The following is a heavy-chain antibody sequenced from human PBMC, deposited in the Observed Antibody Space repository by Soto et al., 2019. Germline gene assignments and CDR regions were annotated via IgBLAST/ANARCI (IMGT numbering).Heavy chain of an antibody. J-gene: IGHJ6*03. CDR1: GGSITSYY. CDR2: IYYSGST. V-gene: IGHV4-59*08. CDR3: ARTQESYSSGRNYYYYMDV. D-gene: IGHD3-22*01. Sequence: PSETLSLTCTVSGGSITSYYWSWIRQPPGKGLEWIGYIYYSGSTNYNPSLKSRVTMSVDTSKNQYSLRLSSVTAADTAVYYCARTQESYSSGRNYYYYMDVWGKGTTVTVSS.